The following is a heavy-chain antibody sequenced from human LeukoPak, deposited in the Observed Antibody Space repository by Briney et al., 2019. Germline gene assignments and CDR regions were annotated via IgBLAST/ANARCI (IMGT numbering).Heavy chain of an antibody. CDR2: INPSGGST. V-gene: IGHV1-46*01. J-gene: IGHJ3*02. D-gene: IGHD5-18*01. CDR1: GYTFTSYY. CDR3: ARDRGYSYGSLKMATIRSDAFDI. Sequence: ASVKVSCKASGYTFTSYYMHWVRQAPGQGLEWMGIINPSGGSTSYAQKFQGRVTMTRDTSTSTVYMELSSLRSEDTAVYYCARDRGYSYGSLKMATIRSDAFDIWGQGTMVTVSS.